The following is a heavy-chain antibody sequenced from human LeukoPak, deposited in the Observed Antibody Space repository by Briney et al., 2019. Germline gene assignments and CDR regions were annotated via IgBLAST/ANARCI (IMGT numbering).Heavy chain of an antibody. CDR1: GDSISSSNHY. D-gene: IGHD3-10*01. CDR3: ARFLDGSGSYVDY. Sequence: PSETLSLTCTVSGDSISSSNHYWAWIRQPPGKGLEWVGSIYYSGSTYYNPSLKSRVTILVDTSKNQFSLKLSSVTAADTAVYYCARFLDGSGSYVDYWGQGTLVTVSS. CDR2: IYYSGST. J-gene: IGHJ4*02. V-gene: IGHV4-39*01.